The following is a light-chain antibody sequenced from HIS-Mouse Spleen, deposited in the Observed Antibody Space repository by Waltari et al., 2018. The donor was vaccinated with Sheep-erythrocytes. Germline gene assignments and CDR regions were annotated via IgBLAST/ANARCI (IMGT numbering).Light chain of an antibody. V-gene: IGLV3-1*01. CDR2: QDS. CDR1: KLGDKY. Sequence: PPSVSVSPGQTASITCSGDKLGDKYACWYQQKPGQSPVLVIYQDSKRPSGFPERFSGSNSGNTATLTISGTQAMDEADYYCQAWDSSTAWVFGGGTKLTVL. J-gene: IGLJ3*02. CDR3: QAWDSSTAWV.